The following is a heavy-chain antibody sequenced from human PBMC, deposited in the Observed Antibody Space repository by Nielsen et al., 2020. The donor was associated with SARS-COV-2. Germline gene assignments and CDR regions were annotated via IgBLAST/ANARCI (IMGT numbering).Heavy chain of an antibody. CDR3: ARDLGGIVDTLYFDY. Sequence: WIRQPPGKGLEWVAVISYDGSNKYYADSVKGRFTISRGNSKNTLYLQMNSLRAEDTAVYYCARDLGGIVDTLYFDYWGQGTLVTVSS. D-gene: IGHD1-26*01. V-gene: IGHV3-30-3*01. J-gene: IGHJ4*02. CDR2: ISYDGSNK.